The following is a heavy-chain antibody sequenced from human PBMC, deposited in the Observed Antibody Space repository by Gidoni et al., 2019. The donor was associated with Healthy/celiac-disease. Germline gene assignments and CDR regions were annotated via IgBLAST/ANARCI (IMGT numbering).Heavy chain of an antibody. CDR3: AKDQFLGWNYYDSSGYYSMPDY. J-gene: IGHJ4*02. Sequence: QVQLVESGGGVVQPGRSLRPSCAASGFNCSSYGRHWVRQAPAKGLEWVAVILYDGSNKYYADSVKGRFTISRDNSKNTLYLQMNSLRAEDTAVYYCAKDQFLGWNYYDSSGYYSMPDYWGQGTLVTVSS. V-gene: IGHV3-33*06. D-gene: IGHD3-22*01. CDR2: ILYDGSNK. CDR1: GFNCSSYG.